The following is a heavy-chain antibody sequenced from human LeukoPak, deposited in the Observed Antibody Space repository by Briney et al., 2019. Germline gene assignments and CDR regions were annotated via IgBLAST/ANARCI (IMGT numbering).Heavy chain of an antibody. CDR2: IYYSGST. J-gene: IGHJ4*02. D-gene: IGHD3-22*01. Sequence: SETLSLTCTVSGGSISSYYWSWIRQPPGKGLEWIGYIYYSGSTNYNPSLKSRVTISVDTSKNQFSLKLSSVTAADTAVYYCARAANTKPYYYDSSGYYYYFDYWGQGTLVTVSS. CDR1: GGSISSYY. CDR3: ARAANTKPYYYDSSGYYYYFDY. V-gene: IGHV4-59*01.